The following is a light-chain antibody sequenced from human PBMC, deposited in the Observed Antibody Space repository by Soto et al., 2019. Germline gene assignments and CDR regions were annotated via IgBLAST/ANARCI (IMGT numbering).Light chain of an antibody. CDR2: DVF. Sequence: EIVLTQSPATLSLSPGEGATLSCRASQSVSRYLSWHQQKLGQAPRLVIYDVFNRATGIPARFRGSGSGTDFTLTISILEPEDFAVYYCQQRNDWWTFGPGTKVDI. CDR3: QQRNDWWT. CDR1: QSVSRY. V-gene: IGKV3-11*01. J-gene: IGKJ1*01.